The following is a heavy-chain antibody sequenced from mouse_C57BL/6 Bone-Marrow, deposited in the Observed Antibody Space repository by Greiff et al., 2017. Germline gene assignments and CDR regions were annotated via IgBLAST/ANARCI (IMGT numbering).Heavy chain of an antibody. CDR2: IDPENGDT. Sequence: VHVKQSGAELVRPGASVKLSCTASGFNIKDDYMHWVKQRPEQGLEWIGWIDPENGDTEYASKFQGKATITADTSSNTAYLQLSSLTSEDTAVYYCTHDGYYGDYWGRGNALTVSS. CDR3: THDGYYGDY. V-gene: IGHV14-4*01. D-gene: IGHD2-3*01. CDR1: GFNIKDDY. J-gene: IGHJ2*01.